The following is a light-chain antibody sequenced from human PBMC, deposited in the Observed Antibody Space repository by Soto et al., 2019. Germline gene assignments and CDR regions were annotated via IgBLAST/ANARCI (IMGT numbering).Light chain of an antibody. J-gene: IGKJ1*01. V-gene: IGKV1-5*01. Sequence: DIQMTQSPSTLSASVGDRVTITCRASQSISSWLAWYQQKPGKAPTLLIYNASTLQSGVPSRFSGSGSGTEFTLTISSLQPDGFATYYCQQYNNYSRRTFGQGTKVDIK. CDR3: QQYNNYSRRT. CDR1: QSISSW. CDR2: NAS.